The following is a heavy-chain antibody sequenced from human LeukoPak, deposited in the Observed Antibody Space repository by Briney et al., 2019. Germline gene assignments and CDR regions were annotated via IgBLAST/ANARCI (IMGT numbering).Heavy chain of an antibody. CDR2: ISNDGSKK. V-gene: IGHV3-30*18. D-gene: IGHD5-18*01. CDR1: GFTFSSYG. J-gene: IGHJ4*02. CDR3: AKDRYSYAFEYSDS. Sequence: GGSLRLSCAASGFTFSSYGMHGVRQAPGKGLDWVAVISNDGSKKYYADSVKGRFTISRDNSKNTLSLQVSSLRTEDTAVYYCAKDRYSYAFEYSDSWGQGTLVTVSS.